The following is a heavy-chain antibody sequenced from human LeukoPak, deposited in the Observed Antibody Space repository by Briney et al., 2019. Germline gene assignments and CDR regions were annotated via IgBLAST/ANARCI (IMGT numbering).Heavy chain of an antibody. J-gene: IGHJ4*02. D-gene: IGHD3-10*01. CDR1: GVSISSGSYY. Sequence: ASETLSLTCTVSGVSISSGSYYWSWIRQPAGKGLEWIGRIYTSGSTNYNPSLKSRVTISVDTSKNQFSLMLSSVTAADTAVYYCARGPYYYGSEFWGQGTLVTVSS. CDR2: IYTSGST. V-gene: IGHV4-61*02. CDR3: ARGPYYYGSEF.